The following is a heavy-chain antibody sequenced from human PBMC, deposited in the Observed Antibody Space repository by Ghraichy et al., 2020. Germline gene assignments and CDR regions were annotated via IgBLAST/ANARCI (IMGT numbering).Heavy chain of an antibody. Sequence: SETLSLTCAVSGGSISGSNWWSWVRQPPGKGLEWIGEIYHSGGTNYNPSLKSRVTISVDKSKNQFSLKLTSVTAADTAVYYCARGQHGGYFDYWGQGTLVTVSS. CDR1: GGSISGSNW. J-gene: IGHJ4*02. CDR2: IYHSGGT. CDR3: ARGQHGGYFDY. D-gene: IGHD2-15*01. V-gene: IGHV4-4*02.